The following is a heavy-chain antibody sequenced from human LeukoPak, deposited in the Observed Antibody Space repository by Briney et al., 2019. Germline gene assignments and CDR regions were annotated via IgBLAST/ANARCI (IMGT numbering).Heavy chain of an antibody. CDR1: GFTVSSNY. J-gene: IGHJ4*02. V-gene: IGHV3-53*01. CDR3: AKGSFLLYSYGYFDY. Sequence: GGSLRLSCAASGFTVSSNYMNWVRQAPGKGLEWVSVIYGGGNIYYADSVKGRFTISRDNSKNTLYLQMNSLRAEDTAVYYCAKGSFLLYSYGYFDYWGQGTLVTVSS. CDR2: IYGGGNI. D-gene: IGHD5-18*01.